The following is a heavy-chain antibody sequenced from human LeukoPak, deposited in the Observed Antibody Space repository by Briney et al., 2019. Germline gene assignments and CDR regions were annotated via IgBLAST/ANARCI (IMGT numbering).Heavy chain of an antibody. CDR1: AFTFSIYG. V-gene: IGHV3-30*03. CDR2: ISYEGRNK. J-gene: IGHJ4*02. D-gene: IGHD6-19*01. CDR3: RIAVASTADY. Sequence: RGSLRLSCAASAFTFSIYGVHWVRQAPGKGLGWGAAISYEGRNKYYADSVEGQFTISRDNSKNTLYLQMTSLKAEDTAVYYCRIAVASTADYWGQGTLVTVSS.